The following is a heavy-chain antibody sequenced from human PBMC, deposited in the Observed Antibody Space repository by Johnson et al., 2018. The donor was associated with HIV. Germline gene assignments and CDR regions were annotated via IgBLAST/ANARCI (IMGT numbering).Heavy chain of an antibody. CDR1: GFTFTSAW. V-gene: IGHV3-15*01. CDR2: IKSKTDGGTT. CDR3: TPHQIWETFYAFDI. D-gene: IGHD1-26*01. J-gene: IGHJ3*02. Sequence: VQLVESGGGLVKPGGSLRLSCAVSGFTFTSAWMSWVRQSPGKGLEWVGRIKSKTDGGTTDYAAPAKGRFTISRDESKNTLYLQMNSLKTEDTAVYYCTPHQIWETFYAFDIWGQGTVVTVSS.